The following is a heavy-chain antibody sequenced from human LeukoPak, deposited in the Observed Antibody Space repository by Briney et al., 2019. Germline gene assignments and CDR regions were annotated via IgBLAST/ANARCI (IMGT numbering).Heavy chain of an antibody. D-gene: IGHD5-18*01. J-gene: IGHJ6*02. CDR1: GFTFSSYW. V-gene: IGHV3-7*04. CDR3: ARAYSYGSVYYYGMDV. Sequence: SGGSLRLSCAASGFTFSSYWMSWVRQAPGKGLEWVANIKQDGSEKYYVDSVKGRFTISRDNAKNSLYLQMNSLRAEDTAVYYCARAYSYGSVYYYGMDVWGQGTTVTVSS. CDR2: IKQDGSEK.